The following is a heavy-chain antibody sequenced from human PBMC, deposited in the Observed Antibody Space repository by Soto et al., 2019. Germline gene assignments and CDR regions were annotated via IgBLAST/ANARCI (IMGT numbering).Heavy chain of an antibody. CDR3: ARGVRNTRDWYCDY. J-gene: IGHJ4*02. CDR2: MHYMVRA. V-gene: IGHV4-59*01. Sequence: SETLSLTCTVSGDSLTGYHWSWIRQSPGKGLEWIGYMHYMVRANYNPTLSSRVTISVDTSKNQFSLTLRSMTAADKAVYYCARGVRNTRDWYCDYWGQGTLVTVSS. CDR1: GDSLTGYH. D-gene: IGHD3-9*01.